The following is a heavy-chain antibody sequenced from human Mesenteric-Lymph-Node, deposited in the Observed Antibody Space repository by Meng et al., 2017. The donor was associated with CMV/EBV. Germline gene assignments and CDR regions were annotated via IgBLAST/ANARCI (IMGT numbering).Heavy chain of an antibody. Sequence: CKASGYTFDNYDIIWVRQATGQGLEWVGWVNTRSGNTGYAQKFQGRVTITRDTSMKTASMELGSLTFDDTAVYYCVRAVIEWRRAFDYWGQGTLVTVSS. V-gene: IGHV1-8*03. CDR1: GYTFDNYD. J-gene: IGHJ4*02. D-gene: IGHD3-3*01. CDR2: VNTRSGNT. CDR3: VRAVIEWRRAFDY.